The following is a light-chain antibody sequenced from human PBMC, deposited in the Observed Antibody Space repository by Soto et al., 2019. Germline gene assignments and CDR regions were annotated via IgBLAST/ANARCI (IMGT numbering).Light chain of an antibody. J-gene: IGLJ3*02. CDR1: SSDVGGFIY. CDR3: SSYTSSNTLV. CDR2: EVS. Sequence: SVLTQPASVSGSPGQSITISCTGTSSDVGGFIYVSWYQHHPGKVPKLMIYEVSNRPSGVSDRFSGSKSGNTASLTISGLQAEDEGDYYCSSYTSSNTLVFGGGTKVTVL. V-gene: IGLV2-14*01.